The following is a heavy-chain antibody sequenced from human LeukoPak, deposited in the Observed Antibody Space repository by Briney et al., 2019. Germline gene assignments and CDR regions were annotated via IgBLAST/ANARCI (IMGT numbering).Heavy chain of an antibody. J-gene: IGHJ5*02. Sequence: ASVKVSCKASGYTFTGYYMHWVRQAPGQGLEWMGWINPKSGGTNYAQKFQGWVTMTRDTSISTAYMELSRLRSDDTAVYYCARARMVRGVISSWFDPWGQGTLVTVSS. CDR1: GYTFTGYY. CDR2: INPKSGGT. CDR3: ARARMVRGVISSWFDP. V-gene: IGHV1-2*04. D-gene: IGHD3-10*01.